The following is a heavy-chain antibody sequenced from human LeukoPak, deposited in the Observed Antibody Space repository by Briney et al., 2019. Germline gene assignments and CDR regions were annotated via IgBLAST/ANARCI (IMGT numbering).Heavy chain of an antibody. D-gene: IGHD1-1*01. V-gene: IGHV3-30*02. Sequence: GGSLRLSCAASGFTFSSYGMHWVRQAPGKGLEWVAFIRYDGSNKYYADSVKGRFTISRDNSKNTLYLQMNSLRAEDTAVYCCAKLHTTGTPNGDYWGQGTLVTVSS. CDR3: AKLHTTGTPNGDY. J-gene: IGHJ4*02. CDR2: IRYDGSNK. CDR1: GFTFSSYG.